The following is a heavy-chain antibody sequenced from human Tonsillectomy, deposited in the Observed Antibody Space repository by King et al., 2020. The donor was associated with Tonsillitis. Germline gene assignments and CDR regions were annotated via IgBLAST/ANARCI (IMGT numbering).Heavy chain of an antibody. D-gene: IGHD1-26*01. CDR2: INPNSGGT. Sequence: QLVQSGAEVKKPGASVKVSCKAFGYTFTDNYMHWVRKAPGQGLELMGWINPNSGGTNYAQKFQGRVTTTRDTSSSTAYMELSRLRSDDTAVYYCARVSHLTSGTYGHGADFDYWGQGTLVTVSS. CDR1: GYTFTDNY. J-gene: IGHJ4*02. V-gene: IGHV1-2*02. CDR3: ARVSHLTSGTYGHGADFDY.